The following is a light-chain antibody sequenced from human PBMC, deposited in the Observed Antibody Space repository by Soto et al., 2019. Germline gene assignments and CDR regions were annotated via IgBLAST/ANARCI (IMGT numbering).Light chain of an antibody. CDR3: SSYTYNTAI. V-gene: IGLV2-14*01. CDR2: DVS. J-gene: IGLJ2*01. Sequence: QSVLTQPASVSGSPGQSITISCTGTGSGVGTYSFVSWYQQRPGKAPKLIIYDVSNRPSGVSTRFSGSKSVNTASPTISGLQADDEADYYCSSYTYNTAIFGGGTKLTVL. CDR1: GSGVGTYSF.